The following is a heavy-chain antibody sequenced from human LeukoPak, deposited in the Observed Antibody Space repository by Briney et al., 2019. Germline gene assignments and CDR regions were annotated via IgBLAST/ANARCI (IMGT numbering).Heavy chain of an antibody. CDR3: ARVLFAAAGKGPESYYYYMDV. V-gene: IGHV4-61*02. Sequence: SETLSLTCTVSGGSISSGSYYWSWIRQPAGKGLEWIGRIYTSGSTNYNPSLKSRFTISVDTSKNQFSLKLSSVTAADTAVYYCARVLFAAAGKGPESYYYYMDVWGKGTTVTVSS. CDR2: IYTSGST. D-gene: IGHD6-13*01. J-gene: IGHJ6*03. CDR1: GGSISSGSYY.